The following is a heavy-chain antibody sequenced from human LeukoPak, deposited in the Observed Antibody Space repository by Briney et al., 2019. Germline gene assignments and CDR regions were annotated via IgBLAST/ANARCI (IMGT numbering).Heavy chain of an antibody. V-gene: IGHV3-30-3*01. J-gene: IGHJ6*02. CDR2: ISYDGSNK. CDR3: AKGRCTSTSCYAGYYYGMDV. Sequence: GGSLRLSCAASGFTFSSYAMHWVRQAPGKGLEWVAVISYDGSNKYYADSVKGRFTISRDNSKNTLYLQMNSLRAEDTAVYYCAKGRCTSTSCYAGYYYGMDVWGQGTTVTVSS. D-gene: IGHD2-2*01. CDR1: GFTFSSYA.